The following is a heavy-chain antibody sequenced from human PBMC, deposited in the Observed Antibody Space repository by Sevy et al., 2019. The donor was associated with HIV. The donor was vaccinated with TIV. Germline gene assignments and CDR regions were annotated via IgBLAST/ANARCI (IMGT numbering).Heavy chain of an antibody. Sequence: GSLRLSCAASGFTLSSFWMTWVRQAPGKGLEWVANIKEDGSDKNYLDSVKGRFTISRDNAKNSLNLQMNSLRAEDTAVYYCARDKNHYDRSVYYDAFDIWGQGTMVTVSS. CDR1: GFTLSSFW. CDR2: IKEDGSDK. J-gene: IGHJ3*02. CDR3: ARDKNHYDRSVYYDAFDI. D-gene: IGHD3-22*01. V-gene: IGHV3-7*03.